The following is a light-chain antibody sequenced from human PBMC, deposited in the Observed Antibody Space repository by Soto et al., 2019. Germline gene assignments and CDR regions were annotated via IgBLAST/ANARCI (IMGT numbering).Light chain of an antibody. V-gene: IGLV2-14*01. CDR2: DVS. CDR3: SSYTTSSTNV. CDR1: RSDVGGYSS. Sequence: QSALTQPASVSGSPGQSITISCTGTRSDVGGYSSVSWYQQHPGKAPKLMIFDVSNRPSGVSNRFSGSKSGNTASLTISGLQAEDEADYYCSSYTTSSTNVFGTGTKVTVL. J-gene: IGLJ1*01.